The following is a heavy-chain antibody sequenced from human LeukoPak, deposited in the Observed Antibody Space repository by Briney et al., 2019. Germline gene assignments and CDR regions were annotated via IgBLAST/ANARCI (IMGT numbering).Heavy chain of an antibody. D-gene: IGHD3-22*01. Sequence: ASVKVSCKASGYTFTSYGISWVRQAPGQGLEWMGWISAYNGNTNYAQKLQGRVTMTTDTSTSTAYMELRSLRSDDTAVYYCASGSSGYYYGEPTDAFDIWGQGTMVTVSS. CDR1: GYTFTSYG. V-gene: IGHV1-18*01. CDR3: ASGSSGYYYGEPTDAFDI. J-gene: IGHJ3*02. CDR2: ISAYNGNT.